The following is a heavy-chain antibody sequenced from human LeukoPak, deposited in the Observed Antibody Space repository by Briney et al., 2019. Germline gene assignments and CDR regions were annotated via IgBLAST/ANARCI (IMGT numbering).Heavy chain of an antibody. CDR1: GGSISSYY. J-gene: IGHJ3*02. CDR3: ARSRGRVGAII. CDR2: IYYSGST. Sequence: PSETLSLTCTVSGGSISSYYWSWIRQPPGKGLEWIGYIYYSGSTNYNPSLKSRVTISVDTSKNQFSLKLSSVTAADTAVYYCARSRGRVGAIIWGQGTMVTVSS. V-gene: IGHV4-59*01. D-gene: IGHD1-26*01.